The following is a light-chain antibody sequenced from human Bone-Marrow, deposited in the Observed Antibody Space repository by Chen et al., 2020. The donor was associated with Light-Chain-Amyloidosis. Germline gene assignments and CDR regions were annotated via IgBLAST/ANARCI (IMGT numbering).Light chain of an antibody. CDR3: AAWDGSLSGYV. Sequence: QSVLTQPPSASGPPGQRVTISCSGASSNIGINYVYLYQHFPVAAPNLLIHRYTQRPSGVHDRFAASKSGTSAFLANSGLRSEDEADYYCAAWDGSLSGYVFGPGTKVIVL. CDR2: RYT. V-gene: IGLV1-47*01. CDR1: SSNIGINY. J-gene: IGLJ1*01.